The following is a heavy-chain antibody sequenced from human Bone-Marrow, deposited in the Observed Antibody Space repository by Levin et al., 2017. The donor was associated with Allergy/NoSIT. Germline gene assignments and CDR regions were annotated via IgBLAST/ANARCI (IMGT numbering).Heavy chain of an antibody. Sequence: SQTLSLTCTVSGDSISGYYWTWIRPSPGKGLVWVGNIFHSGSTNYRPSLKSRVSISLNRATKQFSLNLTSVTPADTAVYFCARGRRDDNHDAYWFFDLWGRGTLVTVSS. CDR1: GDSISGYY. CDR2: IFHSGST. CDR3: ARGRRDDNHDAYWFFDL. V-gene: IGHV4-59*01. J-gene: IGHJ2*01. D-gene: IGHD5-24*01.